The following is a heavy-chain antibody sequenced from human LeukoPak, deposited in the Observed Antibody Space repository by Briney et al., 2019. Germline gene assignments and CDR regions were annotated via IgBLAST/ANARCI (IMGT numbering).Heavy chain of an antibody. D-gene: IGHD2-2*02. Sequence: SLRLSCAASGFTFDDYAMHWVRQAPGKGLEWVSGISWNSGSIGYADSVKGRFTISRDNAKNSLYLQMNSLRAEDTALYYCAKDQCSSTSCYNSGAFDIWGQGTMVTVSS. V-gene: IGHV3-9*01. CDR2: ISWNSGSI. J-gene: IGHJ3*02. CDR1: GFTFDDYA. CDR3: AKDQCSSTSCYNSGAFDI.